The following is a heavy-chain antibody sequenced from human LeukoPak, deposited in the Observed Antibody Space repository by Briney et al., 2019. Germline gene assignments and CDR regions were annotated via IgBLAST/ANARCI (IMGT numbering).Heavy chain of an antibody. Sequence: PSETLSLTCTVSGGSISSGSYYWSWIRQPAGKGREWIGRIYTSGSTNYNPSLKSRATISVDTSKNQFSLKLSSVTAADTAVYYCARLGIAAAGTYYYYMDVWGKGTTVTVSS. CDR2: IYTSGST. CDR1: GGSISSGSYY. D-gene: IGHD6-13*01. J-gene: IGHJ6*03. CDR3: ARLGIAAAGTYYYYMDV. V-gene: IGHV4-61*02.